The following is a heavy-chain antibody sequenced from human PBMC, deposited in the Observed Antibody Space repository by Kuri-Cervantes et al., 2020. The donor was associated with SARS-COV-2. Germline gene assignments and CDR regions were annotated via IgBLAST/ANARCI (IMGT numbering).Heavy chain of an antibody. J-gene: IGHJ4*02. CDR2: IYSGGST. V-gene: IGHV3-53*01. CDR3: AKDREVHDYGGSFDY. D-gene: IGHD4-17*01. Sequence: ETLSLTCAASGFTVSSNYVSWVRQAPGKGLEWVSVIYSGGSTYYADSVKGRFTISRDNSKNTLYLQMNSLRAEDTAVYYCAKDREVHDYGGSFDYWGQGTQVTVSS. CDR1: GFTVSSNY.